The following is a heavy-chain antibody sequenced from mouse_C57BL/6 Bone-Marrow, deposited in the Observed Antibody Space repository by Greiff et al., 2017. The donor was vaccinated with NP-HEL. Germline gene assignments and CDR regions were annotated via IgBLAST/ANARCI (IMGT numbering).Heavy chain of an antibody. CDR2: IDPETGGT. J-gene: IGHJ2*01. CDR1: GYTFTDYE. CDR3: TRAGYYGYDGGGFDY. V-gene: IGHV1-15*01. D-gene: IGHD2-2*01. Sequence: QVQLKESGAELVRPGASVTLSCKASGYTFTDYEMHWVKQTPVHGLEWIGAIDPETGGTAYNQKFKGKAILTADKSSSTAYMELRSLTSEDSAVYYFTRAGYYGYDGGGFDYWGQGTTLTVSS.